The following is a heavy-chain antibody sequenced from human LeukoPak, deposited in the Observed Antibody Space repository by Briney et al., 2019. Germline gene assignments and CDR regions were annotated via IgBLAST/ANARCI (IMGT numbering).Heavy chain of an antibody. V-gene: IGHV4-34*01. CDR3: ARVNYGYYYGMDV. CDR2: INHSGST. CDR1: GFTFGDYA. D-gene: IGHD4-17*01. J-gene: IGHJ6*02. Sequence: GSLRLSCTASGFTFGDYAMSWVRQPPGKGLEWIGEINHSGSTNYNPSLKSRVTISVDTSKNQFSLKLSSVTAADTAVYYCARVNYGYYYGMDVWGQGTTVTVSS.